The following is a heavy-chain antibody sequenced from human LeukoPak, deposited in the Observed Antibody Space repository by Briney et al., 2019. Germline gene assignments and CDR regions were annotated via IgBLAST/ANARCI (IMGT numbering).Heavy chain of an antibody. V-gene: IGHV3-30*18. J-gene: IGHJ4*02. CDR1: GFTFSSYG. D-gene: IGHD3-22*01. Sequence: GGSLRLSCAASGFTFSSYGMQWVRQAPGKGLEGVAVISYDGSNKHYADSVKGRFTISRDNSKNTLYLQMNSPRAEDTAVYYSPKGTRPYYDSSGYPDYWGQGTLVTVSS. CDR3: PKGTRPYYDSSGYPDY. CDR2: ISYDGSNK.